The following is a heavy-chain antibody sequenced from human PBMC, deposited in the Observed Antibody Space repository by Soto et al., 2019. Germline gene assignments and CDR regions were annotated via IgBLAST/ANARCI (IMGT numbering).Heavy chain of an antibody. CDR1: GGSISSYY. CDR3: ARALKSSYYGMDV. CDR2: IYYSGST. J-gene: IGHJ6*02. D-gene: IGHD1-26*01. V-gene: IGHV4-59*01. Sequence: PSETLSLTCTVSGGSISSYYWSWIRQPPGKGLEWIGYIYYSGSTNYNPSLKSRVTISVDTSKNQFSLKLSSVTAADTAVYYCARALKSSYYGMDVWGQGTTVTVSS.